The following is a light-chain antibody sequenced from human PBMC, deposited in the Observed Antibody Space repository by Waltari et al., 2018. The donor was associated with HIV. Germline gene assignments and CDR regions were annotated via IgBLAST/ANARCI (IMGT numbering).Light chain of an antibody. J-gene: IGKJ2*01. CDR3: QQYYTMPYT. CDR1: QTLLYTANTKNY. CDR2: WAS. V-gene: IGKV4-1*01. Sequence: DVVMPQSPESLAVCLGERATMTRRSSQTLLYTANTKNYLAWYQLKPGQPPKLLIYWASIRESGVPSRFSGSGSGTEFSLTISSLQAEDVAVYYCQQYYTMPYTFGQGTKVEI.